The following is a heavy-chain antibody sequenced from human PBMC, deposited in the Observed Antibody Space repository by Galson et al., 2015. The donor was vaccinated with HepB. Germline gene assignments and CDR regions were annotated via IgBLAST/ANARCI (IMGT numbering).Heavy chain of an antibody. J-gene: IGHJ6*02. D-gene: IGHD6-13*01. CDR3: SSSRMVIDYYYGMDV. Sequence: SLRLSCAASGFTFGDYAMSWFRQAPGKGLEWVGFIRSKAYGGTTEYAASVKGRFTISRDDSKSIAYLQMNSLKTEDTAVYYCSSSRMVIDYYYGMDVWGQGTTVTVSS. CDR1: GFTFGDYA. V-gene: IGHV3-49*03. CDR2: IRSKAYGGTT.